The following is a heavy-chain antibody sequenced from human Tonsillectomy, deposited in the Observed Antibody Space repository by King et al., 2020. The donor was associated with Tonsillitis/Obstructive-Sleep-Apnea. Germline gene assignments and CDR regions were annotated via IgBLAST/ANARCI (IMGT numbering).Heavy chain of an antibody. J-gene: IGHJ4*02. CDR2: IRRKASGGTT. Sequence: QLVQSGGGLVQPGWSLRLSCTASGFTFGDYTMNWVRQAPGKGLEWVGFIRRKASGGTTEYAASVKGRFTIPRDDSESIAYLQMNSLKTDDTSMYYCTRDRTYGCTTNCYIYWGQGTLVTVSS. CDR1: GFTFGDYT. D-gene: IGHD2-2*02. V-gene: IGHV3-49*04. CDR3: TRDRTYGCTTNCYIY.